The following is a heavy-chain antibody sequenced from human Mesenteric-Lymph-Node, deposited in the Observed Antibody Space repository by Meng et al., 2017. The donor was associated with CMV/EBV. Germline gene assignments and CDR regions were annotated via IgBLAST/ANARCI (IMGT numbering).Heavy chain of an antibody. CDR3: ARESRGSSWSRNYFDY. J-gene: IGHJ4*02. CDR2: IQFDGSDI. D-gene: IGHD6-13*01. Sequence: GGSLRLSCAASGFTFSSRGMHWVRQAPGKGLEWVAFIQFDGSDINYGDSVKGRFTISRDNSKNTLYLQMNSLRPEDTAVYSCARESRGSSWSRNYFDYWGQGTRSPSPQ. CDR1: GFTFSSRG. V-gene: IGHV3-30*02.